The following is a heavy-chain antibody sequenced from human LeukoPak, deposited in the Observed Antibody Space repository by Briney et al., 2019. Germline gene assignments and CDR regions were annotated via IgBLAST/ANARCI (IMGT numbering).Heavy chain of an antibody. Sequence: ASVKVSCKASGYIFTGYYIHWVRQAPGQGLEWMGWINPNSGDTKYAQKFQGRVTMTRDTSNNTVYMDLTRLIFDDTAMYYCARDVVFRFEVGDVYYYYMDVGGKGTTVIISS. J-gene: IGHJ6*03. CDR1: GYIFTGYY. V-gene: IGHV1-2*02. CDR3: ARDVVFRFEVGDVYYYYMDV. D-gene: IGHD2-21*02. CDR2: INPNSGDT.